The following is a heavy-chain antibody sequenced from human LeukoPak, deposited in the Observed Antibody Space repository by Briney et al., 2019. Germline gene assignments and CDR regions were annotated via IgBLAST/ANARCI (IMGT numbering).Heavy chain of an antibody. CDR2: IYYSGST. Sequence: SETLSLTCTVSGGSISSSSYYWGWIRQPPGKGLEWIGSIYYSGSTYYNPSLKSRVTISVDTSKNQFSLKPSSVTAADTAVYYCARLDSGWYEDDAFDIWGQGTMVTVSS. D-gene: IGHD6-19*01. CDR1: GGSISSSSYY. CDR3: ARLDSGWYEDDAFDI. V-gene: IGHV4-39*01. J-gene: IGHJ3*02.